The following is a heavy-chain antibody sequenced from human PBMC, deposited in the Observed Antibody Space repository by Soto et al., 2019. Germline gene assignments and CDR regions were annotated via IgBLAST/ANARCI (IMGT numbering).Heavy chain of an antibody. CDR1: GYTFTSCG. V-gene: IGHV1-18*04. J-gene: IGHJ6*02. D-gene: IGHD6-19*01. CDR3: AREGLYSSGWSRDYYYYYGMDV. Sequence: ASVKVSCKASGYTFTSCGISWVRQAPGQGLEWMGWISAYNGNTNYAQKLQGRVTMTTDTSTSTAYMELRSLRSDDTAVYYCAREGLYSSGWSRDYYYYYGMDVWGQGTTVTVSS. CDR2: ISAYNGNT.